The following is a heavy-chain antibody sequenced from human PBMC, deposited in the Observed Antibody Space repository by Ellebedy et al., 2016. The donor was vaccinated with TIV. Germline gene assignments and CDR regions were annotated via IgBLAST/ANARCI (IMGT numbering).Heavy chain of an antibody. D-gene: IGHD5-18*01. CDR3: ARQDTVDTAMFSN. CDR1: GYSFTNYW. V-gene: IGHV5-51*01. J-gene: IGHJ1*01. CDR2: IYPGDANT. Sequence: GESLKTSCKVSGYSFTNYWIGWVRQTPGKGLDWMGTIYPGDANTKYSPSFQGQVTISAENSINTAYVQWSSLKASDTAMYYCARQDTVDTAMFSNWGQGTLVTVSS.